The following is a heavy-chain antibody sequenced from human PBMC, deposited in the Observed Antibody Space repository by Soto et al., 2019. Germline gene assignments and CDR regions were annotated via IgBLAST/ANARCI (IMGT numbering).Heavy chain of an antibody. J-gene: IGHJ4*02. CDR3: AMPTRRTGN. V-gene: IGHV3-11*06. CDR2: ISGTGHDP. CDR1: GFTFSDYY. Sequence: QVHLVESGGDLVKPGGSLRLSCVASGFTFSDYYMSWFRQAPGKGPEFISYISGTGHDPSYADSVRGRFTISRDNAKNSLFLQMNSNRVEDTAVYYCAMPTRRTGNWGQGTLVTVSS.